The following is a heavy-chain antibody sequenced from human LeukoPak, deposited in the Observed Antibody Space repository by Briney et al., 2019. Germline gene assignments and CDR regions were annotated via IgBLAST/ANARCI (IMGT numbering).Heavy chain of an antibody. J-gene: IGHJ4*02. V-gene: IGHV3-21*04. CDR3: ATNYYDSSRAASDY. CDR2: ISSSSSYI. CDR1: GFTFSSYS. Sequence: GGSLRLSCAASGFTFSSYSMNWVRQAPGKGLEWVSSISSSSSYIYYADSVKGRFTTSRDNAKNSLYLQMNSLRVEDTAVYYCATNYYDSSRAASDYWGQGTLVTVSS. D-gene: IGHD3-22*01.